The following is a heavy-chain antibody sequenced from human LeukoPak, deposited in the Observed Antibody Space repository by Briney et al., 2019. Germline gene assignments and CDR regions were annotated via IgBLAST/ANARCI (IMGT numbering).Heavy chain of an antibody. CDR2: VDPEDGET. CDR3: ATLQGIFGVVRDAFDI. CDR1: GYTFTDYY. Sequence: GASVKVSCKASGYTFTDYYMHWVQQAPGKGLEWMGLVDPEDGETIYAEKFQGRVTITADTSTDTAYMELSSLRSEDTAVYYCATLQGIFGVVRDAFDIWGQGTMVTVSS. V-gene: IGHV1-69-2*01. D-gene: IGHD3-3*01. J-gene: IGHJ3*02.